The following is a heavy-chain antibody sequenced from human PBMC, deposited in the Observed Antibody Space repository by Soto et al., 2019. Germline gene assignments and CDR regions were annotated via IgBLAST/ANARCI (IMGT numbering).Heavy chain of an antibody. D-gene: IGHD2-21*02. J-gene: IGHJ4*02. Sequence: QVQLVESGGGVVQPGRSLRLSCAASGFTFSSYGMHWVRQAPGKGLEWVAVISYDGSNKYYADSVKGRFTISRDNSKNTRYLQMNSLRAEDTAVYYCAKDHGAYCGGDCYHDYWGQGTLVTVSS. CDR3: AKDHGAYCGGDCYHDY. CDR1: GFTFSSYG. CDR2: ISYDGSNK. V-gene: IGHV3-30*18.